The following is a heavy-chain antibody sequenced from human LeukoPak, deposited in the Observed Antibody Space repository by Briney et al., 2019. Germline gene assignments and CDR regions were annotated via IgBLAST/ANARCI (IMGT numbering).Heavy chain of an antibody. CDR1: GYTFTSYG. CDR3: ARDPYSSSWYFGGEYDY. D-gene: IGHD6-13*01. CDR2: ISAYNGNT. Sequence: ASVKVSCKASGYTFTSYGISWVRQAPGQGLEWMGWISAYNGNTNYAQKLQGRVTMTTDTSASTAHMELRSLRSDDTAVYYCARDPYSSSWYFGGEYDYWGQGTLVTVSS. V-gene: IGHV1-18*01. J-gene: IGHJ4*02.